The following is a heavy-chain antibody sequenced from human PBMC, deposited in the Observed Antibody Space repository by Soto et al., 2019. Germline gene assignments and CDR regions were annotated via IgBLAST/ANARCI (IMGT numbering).Heavy chain of an antibody. CDR2: IIPLLDVT. J-gene: IGHJ4*02. V-gene: IGHV1-69*08. Sequence: QVQLVQSGAEVKKPGSSVKVSCKASGGTFSTYTINWVRQAPGQGREWMGRIIPLLDVTNNAQRFQCRVTSTAAKSAGTVDMELTSLTSQDTAVYYCARDAGTVGYDDSWGQGTLVTVSS. CDR1: GGTFSTYT. D-gene: IGHD3-22*01. CDR3: ARDAGTVGYDDS.